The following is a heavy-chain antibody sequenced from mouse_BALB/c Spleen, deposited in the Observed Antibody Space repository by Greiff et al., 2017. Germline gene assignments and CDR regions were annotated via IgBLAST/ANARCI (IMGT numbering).Heavy chain of an antibody. J-gene: IGHJ1*01. CDR2: ISSGGST. CDR3: ARLYYGNYVYWYFDV. V-gene: IGHV5-6-5*01. Sequence: EVKVVESGGGLVKPGGSLKLSCAASGFTFSSYAMSWVRQTPEKRLEWVASISSGGSTYYPDSVKGRFTISRDNARNILYLQMSSLRSEDTAMYYCARLYYGNYVYWYFDVWGAGTTVTVSS. D-gene: IGHD2-1*01. CDR1: GFTFSSYA.